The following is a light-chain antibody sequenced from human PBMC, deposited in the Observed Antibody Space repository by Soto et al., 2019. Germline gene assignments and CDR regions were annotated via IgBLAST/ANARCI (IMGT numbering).Light chain of an antibody. J-gene: IGKJ1*01. Sequence: DIQRTQSRSTLSGSVGDRVTITCRASQTISSWLAWYQQKPGKAPKLLIYKASTLKSGVPSRFSGSGSGTEFTLTISSLQPDDFATYYCQNYNSYSEEFGQGNRGDIK. CDR2: KAS. V-gene: IGKV1-5*03. CDR1: QTISSW. CDR3: QNYNSYSEE.